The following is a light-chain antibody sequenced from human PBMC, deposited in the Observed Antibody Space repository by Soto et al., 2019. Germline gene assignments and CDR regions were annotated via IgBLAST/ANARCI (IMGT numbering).Light chain of an antibody. J-gene: IGKJ2*01. Sequence: EVVLTQSPGTLSLSPGERATLSCRASKSVSNNYFAWYQQKPGQAPRLLIFGSSDRATGIPDRFSGSGSGTDFTLTISSLEPEDFAVYYCQQYGSSPPYTFGQGTKLEIK. CDR3: QQYGSSPPYT. CDR2: GSS. V-gene: IGKV3-20*01. CDR1: KSVSNNY.